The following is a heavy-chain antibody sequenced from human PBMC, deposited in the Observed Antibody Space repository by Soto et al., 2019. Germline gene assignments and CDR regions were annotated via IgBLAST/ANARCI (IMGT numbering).Heavy chain of an antibody. J-gene: IGHJ6*03. D-gene: IGHD3-3*01. CDR1: GFTFSSYW. Sequence: PGGSLRLSGAGSGFTFSSYWMSWVRQAPGKWLEWVANIKQDGSEKYYVDSVKGRFTISRDNAKNSLYLQMNSLRAEDTAVYYCARVGYYDFWSGYWGGNYYYYYMDVWGKGTTVTVSS. CDR2: IKQDGSEK. CDR3: ARVGYYDFWSGYWGGNYYYYYMDV. V-gene: IGHV3-7*01.